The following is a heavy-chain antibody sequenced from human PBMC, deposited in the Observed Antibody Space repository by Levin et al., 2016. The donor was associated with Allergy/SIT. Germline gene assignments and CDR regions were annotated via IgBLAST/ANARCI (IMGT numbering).Heavy chain of an antibody. D-gene: IGHD1-26*01. CDR1: GFTFSSYA. CDR3: AKASGATKYYYGMDV. V-gene: IGHV3-23*01. J-gene: IGHJ6*02. CDR2: ISGSGGST. Sequence: GGSLRLSCAASGFTFSSYAMSWVRQAPGKGLEWVSAISGSGGSTYYADSVKGRFTISRDNSKNTLYLQMNSLRAEDTAVYYCAKASGATKYYYGMDVWGQGTTVTVSS.